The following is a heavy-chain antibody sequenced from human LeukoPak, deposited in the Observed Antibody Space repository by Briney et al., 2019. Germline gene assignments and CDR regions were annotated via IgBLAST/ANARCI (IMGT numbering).Heavy chain of an antibody. J-gene: IGHJ4*02. CDR2: INQDGSEK. CDR3: ARHFGVVPAATGY. Sequence: GGSLRLSCAASGFTFSSYWMRWVRQAPGKGLEWVASINQDGSEKYYVDSVKGRFTISRDNAKNSLYLQMNSLRADDTAVYYCARHFGVVPAATGYWGQGTLVTVSS. CDR1: GFTFSSYW. V-gene: IGHV3-7*05. D-gene: IGHD2-2*01.